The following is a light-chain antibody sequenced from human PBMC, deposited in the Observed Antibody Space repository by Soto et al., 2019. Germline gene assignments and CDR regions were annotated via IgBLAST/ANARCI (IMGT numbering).Light chain of an antibody. CDR1: SSDVGGHNY. J-gene: IGLJ3*02. CDR2: EVS. CDR3: SSTAGNNNLV. Sequence: QSALTQSPSASGSPGQSVTISCTGTSSDVGGHNYVSWYQHHPGKAPKLIIYEVSKRPSGVPDRFSGSKSANTASLTVSGLQAEEEAFFYCSSTAGNNNLVFGGGTKVTVL. V-gene: IGLV2-8*01.